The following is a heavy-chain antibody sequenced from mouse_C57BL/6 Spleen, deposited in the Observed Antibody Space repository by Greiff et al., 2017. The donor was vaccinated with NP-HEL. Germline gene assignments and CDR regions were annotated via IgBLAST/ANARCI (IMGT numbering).Heavy chain of an antibody. V-gene: IGHV5-6*01. CDR3: ASSPPYYSNSFAY. J-gene: IGHJ3*01. CDR1: GFTFSSYG. CDR2: ISSGGSYT. D-gene: IGHD2-5*01. Sequence: EVQGVESGGDLVKPGGSLKLSCAASGFTFSSYGMSWVRQTPDKRLEWVATISSGGSYTYYPDSVKGRFTISRDNAKNTLYLQMSSLKSEDTAMYYCASSPPYYSNSFAYWGQGTLVTVSA.